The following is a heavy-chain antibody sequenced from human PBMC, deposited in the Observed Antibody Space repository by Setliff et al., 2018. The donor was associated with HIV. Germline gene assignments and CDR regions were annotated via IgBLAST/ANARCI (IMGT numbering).Heavy chain of an antibody. J-gene: IGHJ5*02. V-gene: IGHV4-59*11. D-gene: IGHD3-3*01. CDR2: IFYSGST. CDR3: AREEDYNFWSGYDWFDP. CDR1: RGSMNYHY. Sequence: SETLSLTCTVSRGSMNYHYWSWVRQPPGKGLEWIGTIFYSGSTDYNPSFQSRVTLSADTSKSQFSLKLSSVTAADTAVYYCAREEDYNFWSGYDWFDPWGQGTLVTVSS.